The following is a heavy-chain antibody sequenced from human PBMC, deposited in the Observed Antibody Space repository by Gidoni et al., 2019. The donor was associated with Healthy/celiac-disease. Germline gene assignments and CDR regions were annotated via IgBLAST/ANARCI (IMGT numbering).Heavy chain of an antibody. D-gene: IGHD3-10*01. CDR2: IYPGDSDT. J-gene: IGHJ4*02. CDR1: GYRFTTYW. V-gene: IGHV5-51*01. CDR3: ARTSGSYYFTHLDY. Sequence: EVQLVQSGAEVKKPGESLKISCKASGYRFTTYWIGWVRQMPGKGLEWMGMIYPGDSDTKYSPSFQGQVTISADKSISTAHLQWSSLKASDTAMYYCARTSGSYYFTHLDYWGQGTLVTASA.